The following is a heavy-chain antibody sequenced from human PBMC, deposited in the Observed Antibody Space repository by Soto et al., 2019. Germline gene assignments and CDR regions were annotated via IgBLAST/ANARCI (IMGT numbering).Heavy chain of an antibody. D-gene: IGHD2-15*01. V-gene: IGHV3-23*01. CDR2: ISGSGGST. CDR3: AKDQPEVVVVPAGYFDY. J-gene: IGHJ4*02. CDR1: GFTFSSYA. Sequence: GGSLRLSCAASGFTFSSYAMSWVRQAPGKGLEWVSAISGSGGSTYYADSVKGRFTISRDNSKNTLYLQMNSLRAEDTAVYYCAKDQPEVVVVPAGYFDYWGQGTLVTVSS.